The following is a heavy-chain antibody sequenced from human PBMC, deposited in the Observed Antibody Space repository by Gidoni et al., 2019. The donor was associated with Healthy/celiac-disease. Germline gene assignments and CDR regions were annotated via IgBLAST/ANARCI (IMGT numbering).Heavy chain of an antibody. J-gene: IGHJ4*02. CDR3: ARLGPIVVVPAAPVDY. CDR1: GGSISSSSYY. Sequence: QLQLQESGPGLVKPSETLSLTCTVSGGSISSSSYYWGWIRQPPGKGLEWIGSIYYSGSTYYNPSLKSRVTISVDTSKNQFSLKLNSVTAADTAVYYCARLGPIVVVPAAPVDYWGQGTLVTVSS. V-gene: IGHV4-39*01. D-gene: IGHD2-2*01. CDR2: IYYSGST.